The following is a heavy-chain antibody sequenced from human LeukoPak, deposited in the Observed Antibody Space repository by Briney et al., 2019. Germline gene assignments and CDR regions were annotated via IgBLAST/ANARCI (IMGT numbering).Heavy chain of an antibody. J-gene: IGHJ5*02. D-gene: IGHD2-21*02. CDR1: GYTFTGYY. CDR3: ATEDVVVTAIFTGHFDP. V-gene: IGHV1-2*06. CDR2: INPNSGGT. Sequence: ASVKVSCKASGYTFTGYYMHWVRQAPGQGLEWMGRINPNSGGTNYAQKFQGRVTMTRDTSISTAYMELSRLRSDDTAVYYCATEDVVVTAIFTGHFDPWGQGTLVTVSS.